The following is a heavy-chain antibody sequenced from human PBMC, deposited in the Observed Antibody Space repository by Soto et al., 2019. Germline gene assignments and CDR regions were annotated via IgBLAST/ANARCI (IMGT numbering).Heavy chain of an antibody. J-gene: IGHJ4*02. Sequence: GGSLRLSCAASGFTVSSNYMSWVRQAPGKGLEWVSVIYSGGSTYYADSVTGRFTISIHNSKNTLYLQMNSLRAEDTSVYYCASLAPYGDEGHYFDYWGQGTLVTVSS. V-gene: IGHV3-53*04. CDR1: GFTVSSNY. CDR2: IYSGGST. CDR3: ASLAPYGDEGHYFDY. D-gene: IGHD4-17*01.